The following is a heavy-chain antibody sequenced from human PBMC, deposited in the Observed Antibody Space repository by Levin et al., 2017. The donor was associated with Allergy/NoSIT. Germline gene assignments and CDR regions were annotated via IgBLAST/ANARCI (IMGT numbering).Heavy chain of an antibody. Sequence: SCTVSGGSISDDSYYWAWVRQPPGRGLEWLGSIYYDASAYYNPSLKTRLTISVDTSKNQFSLRVNSVTAADTAVYYCAGEPNSPYYYHYGLDVWGQGTTVTVSS. J-gene: IGHJ6*02. CDR3: AGEPNSPYYYHYGLDV. CDR2: IYYDASA. CDR1: GGSISDDSYY. D-gene: IGHD2/OR15-2a*01. V-gene: IGHV4-39*07.